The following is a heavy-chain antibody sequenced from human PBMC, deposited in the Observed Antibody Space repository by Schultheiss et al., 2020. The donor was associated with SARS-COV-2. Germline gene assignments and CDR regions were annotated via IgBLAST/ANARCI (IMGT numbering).Heavy chain of an antibody. V-gene: IGHV3-30*03. CDR3: ARDLAVSGSSPVDY. J-gene: IGHJ4*02. CDR1: GFTFSDYY. D-gene: IGHD1-26*01. CDR2: ISYDGSNK. Sequence: GGSLRLSCAASGFTFSDYYMSWIRQAPGKGLEWVAVISYDGSNKYYADSVKGRFTISRDNAKNSLYLQMNSLRAEDTAVYYCARDLAVSGSSPVDYWGQGTLVTVSS.